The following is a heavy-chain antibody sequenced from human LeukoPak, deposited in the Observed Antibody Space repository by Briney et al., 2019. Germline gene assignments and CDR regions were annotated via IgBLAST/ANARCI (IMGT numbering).Heavy chain of an antibody. Sequence: GGSLGLSCAASGFIFSTYRMNWARQAPGKGLEWVSSISSSTSYADSVKGRFTISRDNAKNSLYLQMNSLRAEDTALYYCAKAGAYGDYLTALLDYWGQGTLVTVSS. CDR3: AKAGAYGDYLTALLDY. V-gene: IGHV3-21*04. CDR2: ISSSTS. D-gene: IGHD4-17*01. J-gene: IGHJ4*02. CDR1: GFIFSTYR.